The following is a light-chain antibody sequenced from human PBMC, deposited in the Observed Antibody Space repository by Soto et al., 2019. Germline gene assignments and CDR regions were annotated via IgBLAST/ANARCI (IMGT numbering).Light chain of an antibody. V-gene: IGKV3-11*01. CDR1: RSVATN. Sequence: EIVVTQSPATLSVSPGERATLSCRASRSVATNLAWYQQKPGQASRLLXYDASDRATGIPGRFSGSGSGTDFTLTISSLEPEDFAVYYCQQHSNWPPITFGQGTRLEIK. CDR2: DAS. J-gene: IGKJ5*01. CDR3: QQHSNWPPIT.